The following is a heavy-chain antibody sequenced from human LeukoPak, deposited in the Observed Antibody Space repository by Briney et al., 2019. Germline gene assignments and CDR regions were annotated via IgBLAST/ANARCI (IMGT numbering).Heavy chain of an antibody. D-gene: IGHD6-19*01. CDR3: ARGAHVAVAGTQIDY. CDR1: GFTFSSYD. V-gene: IGHV3-13*01. CDR2: IGTAGDT. J-gene: IGHJ4*02. Sequence: GGSLRLSCAASGFTFSSYDMHWVRLATGKGLEWVSAIGTAGDTYYPGSVKGRFTISRENAKNSLYLQMNSLRAGDTAVYYCARGAHVAVAGTQIDYWGQGTLVTVSS.